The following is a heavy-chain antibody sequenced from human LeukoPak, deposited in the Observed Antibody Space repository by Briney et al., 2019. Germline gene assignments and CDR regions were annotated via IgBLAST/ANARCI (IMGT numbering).Heavy chain of an antibody. CDR3: AKNGGRAPGGYFQH. V-gene: IGHV3-23*01. CDR1: GFTFSSYA. D-gene: IGHD2-8*01. J-gene: IGHJ1*01. Sequence: PGGSLRLSRAASGFTFSSYAMSWVRQAPGKGLEWVSAISGSGGSTYYADSVKGRFTISRDNSKNTLYLQMDSLRAEDTAVYYCAKNGGRAPGGYFQHWGQGTLVTVSS. CDR2: ISGSGGST.